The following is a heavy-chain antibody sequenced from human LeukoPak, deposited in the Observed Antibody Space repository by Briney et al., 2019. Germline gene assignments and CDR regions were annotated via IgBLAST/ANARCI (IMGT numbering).Heavy chain of an antibody. Sequence: SETLSLTCTVSGGSITNYYWSWIRQPAGKGLEWIGRIYTSGSTSYNPSLKSRVTMSVDTSKNQFSLKLNSVTAADTAVYYCASRRGPSIVGSGRQTYYYYYGMDVWGQGTTVTVSS. CDR2: IYTSGST. D-gene: IGHD3-10*01. V-gene: IGHV4-4*07. CDR1: GGSITNYY. CDR3: ASRRGPSIVGSGRQTYYYYYGMDV. J-gene: IGHJ6*02.